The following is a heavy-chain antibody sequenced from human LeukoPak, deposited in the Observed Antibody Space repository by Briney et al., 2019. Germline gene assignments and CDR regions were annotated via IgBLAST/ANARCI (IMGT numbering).Heavy chain of an antibody. Sequence: KSSETLSLTCTVSGGSISGYYWTWIRQPPGKGLEWIGYMSDSVNTNYNPSLKSRVTISVDTSKNQFSLKLSSVTAADTAVYYCARGASSSWYWFDPWGQGTLVTVSS. CDR1: GGSISGYY. J-gene: IGHJ5*02. CDR2: MSDSVNT. V-gene: IGHV4-59*12. CDR3: ARGASSSWYWFDP. D-gene: IGHD6-13*01.